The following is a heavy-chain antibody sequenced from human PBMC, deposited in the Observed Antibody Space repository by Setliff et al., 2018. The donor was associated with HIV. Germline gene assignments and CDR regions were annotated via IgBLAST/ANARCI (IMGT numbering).Heavy chain of an antibody. CDR1: GYTFNNYY. D-gene: IGHD2-2*01. V-gene: IGHV1-46*02. CDR3: APVSSGWFDP. Sequence: ASVKVSCKASGYTFNNYYMHWVRQAPGQGLEWMGIINPSDNRTHYAQQFQGRVTMTEDTSTDTAYMELTSLRSEDTAMYYCAPVSSGWFDPWGQGTLVTVSS. CDR2: INPSDNRT. J-gene: IGHJ5*02.